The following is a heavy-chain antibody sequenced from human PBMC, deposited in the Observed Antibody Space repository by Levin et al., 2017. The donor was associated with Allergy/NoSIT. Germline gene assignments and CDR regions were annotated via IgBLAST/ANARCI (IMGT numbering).Heavy chain of an antibody. CDR2: ISGSGDYT. CDR1: GFTFSNYG. Sequence: GGSLRLSCAASGFTFSNYGMAWVRQAPGKGLEGVSTISGSGDYTYYADSVKGRFTISRDNSKNTLYLQMNSLGVEATAVYYCAKTSGEFDSWGQGTLVTVSS. V-gene: IGHV3-23*01. J-gene: IGHJ5*01. CDR3: AKTSGEFDS. D-gene: IGHD1-26*01.